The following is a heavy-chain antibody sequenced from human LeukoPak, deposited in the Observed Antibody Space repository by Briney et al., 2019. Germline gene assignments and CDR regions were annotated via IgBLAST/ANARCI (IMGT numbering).Heavy chain of an antibody. Sequence: ASVKVSCKVSGYTFTDYYMHWVQQAPGKGLEWMGLVDPEDGETIYAEKFQGRVTITADTSTDTAYMELSSLRSEDTAVYYCATGSVARIPAYYFDYWGQGTLVTVSS. J-gene: IGHJ4*02. CDR2: VDPEDGET. CDR3: ATGSVARIPAYYFDY. V-gene: IGHV1-69-2*01. D-gene: IGHD6-19*01. CDR1: GYTFTDYY.